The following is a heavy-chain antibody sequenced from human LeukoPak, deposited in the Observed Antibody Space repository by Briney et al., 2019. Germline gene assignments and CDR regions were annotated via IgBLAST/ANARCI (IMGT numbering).Heavy chain of an antibody. V-gene: IGHV3-15*01. J-gene: IGHJ6*02. CDR2: IKSKTDGGTT. CDR3: TTDQSSGYYYGLSYYYYYGMDV. D-gene: IGHD3-22*01. CDR1: GFTFSNAW. Sequence: GGSLRLSCAASGFTFSNAWMSWVRQAPGKGLEWVGRIKSKTDGGTTDHAAPVKGRFTISRDDSKNTLYLQMNSLKTEDTAVYYCTTDQSSGYYYGLSYYYYYGMDVWGQGTTVTVSS.